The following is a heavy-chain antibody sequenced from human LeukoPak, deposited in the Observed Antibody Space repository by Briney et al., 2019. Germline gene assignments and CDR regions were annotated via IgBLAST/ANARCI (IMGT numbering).Heavy chain of an antibody. CDR2: FDPEDGET. V-gene: IGHV1-24*01. Sequence: ASVKVSCKVSGYTLTELSMHWVRQAPGKGLEWMGGFDPEDGETIYAQKFQGRVTMTEDTSTDTAYMELSSLRSEDTAVYYCATDLRPVTTWHYWGQGTLVTVSS. CDR1: GYTLTELS. D-gene: IGHD4-17*01. J-gene: IGHJ4*02. CDR3: ATDLRPVTTWHY.